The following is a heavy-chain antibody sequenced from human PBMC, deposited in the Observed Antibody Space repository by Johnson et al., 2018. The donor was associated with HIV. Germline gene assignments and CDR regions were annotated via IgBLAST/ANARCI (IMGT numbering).Heavy chain of an antibody. D-gene: IGHD2-15*01. CDR2: ISYDGSNK. CDR1: GFSFSRYV. V-gene: IGHV3-30-3*01. Sequence: QVHLVESGGGVVQPGRSLRLSCAASGFSFSRYVMHWVRQAPGKGLEWVAVISYDGSNKYYADSVKGRFTISIDNSKSTLYLQMNSLRAEDTAVYYCAKEGRGGAFDIWGQGTMVTVSS. CDR3: AKEGRGGAFDI. J-gene: IGHJ3*02.